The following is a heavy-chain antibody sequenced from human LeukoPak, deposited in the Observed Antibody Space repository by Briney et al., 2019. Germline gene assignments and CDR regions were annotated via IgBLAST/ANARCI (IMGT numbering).Heavy chain of an antibody. V-gene: IGHV5-51*01. Sequence: PGESLKISCKGSGYTFTSNWIAWVRQMPGKGLEWMGIIYPGDSDTRYGPSFQGQVTISVDKSISTAYLQWSSLKASDSAMYYCARSPTGAAAEARFDPWGQGTPVTVSS. CDR2: IYPGDSDT. CDR1: GYTFTSNW. J-gene: IGHJ5*02. D-gene: IGHD6-13*01. CDR3: ARSPTGAAAEARFDP.